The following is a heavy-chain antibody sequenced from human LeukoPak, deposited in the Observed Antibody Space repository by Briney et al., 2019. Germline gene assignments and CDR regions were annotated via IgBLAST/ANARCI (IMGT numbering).Heavy chain of an antibody. D-gene: IGHD5-24*01. CDR3: ARDLRRDGYKEYYFDY. Sequence: GASVKVSCKASGYTFTSYYMHWVRQAPGQGLEWMGIINPSGGSTSYAQKFQGRVTMTRDTSTSTVYMELSSLRSEDTAVYYCARDLRRDGYKEYYFDYWGQGTLVTVSS. V-gene: IGHV1-46*03. CDR1: GYTFTSYY. J-gene: IGHJ4*02. CDR2: INPSGGST.